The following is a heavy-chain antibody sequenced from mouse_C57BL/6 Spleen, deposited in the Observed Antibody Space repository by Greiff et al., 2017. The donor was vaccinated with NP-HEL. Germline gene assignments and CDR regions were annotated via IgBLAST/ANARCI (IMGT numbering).Heavy chain of an antibody. V-gene: IGHV3-6*01. J-gene: IGHJ2*01. Sequence: VQLKESGPGLVKPSQSLSLTCSVTGYSITSGYYWNWIRQFPGNKLEWMGYISYDGSNNYNPSLKNRISITRDTSKNQFFLKLNSVTTEDTATYYCAREGYGYFDYWGQGTTLTVSS. D-gene: IGHD2-2*01. CDR2: ISYDGSN. CDR3: AREGYGYFDY. CDR1: GYSITSGYY.